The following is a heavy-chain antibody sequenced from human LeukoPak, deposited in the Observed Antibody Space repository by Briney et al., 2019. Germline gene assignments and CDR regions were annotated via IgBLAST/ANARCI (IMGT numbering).Heavy chain of an antibody. CDR2: IYYSGST. J-gene: IGHJ4*02. V-gene: IGHV4-39*01. CDR3: ATYYYGSGSFLEIFDY. CDR1: GGSISSSSYY. Sequence: SETLSLTCTVSGGSISSSSYYWGWIRQPPGKGLEWIGSIYYSGSTYYNPSLKSRVTISVDTSKNQFPLKLSSVTAADTAVCYCATYYYGSGSFLEIFDYWGQGTLVTVSS. D-gene: IGHD3-10*01.